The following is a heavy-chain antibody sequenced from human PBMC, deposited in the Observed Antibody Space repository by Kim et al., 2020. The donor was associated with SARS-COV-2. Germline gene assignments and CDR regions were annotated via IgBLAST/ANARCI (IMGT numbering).Heavy chain of an antibody. CDR3: VKEGFGD. V-gene: IGHV3-74*01. CDR2: R. D-gene: IGHD3-10*01. J-gene: IGHJ4*02. Sequence: RNYADSVKGRFTISRDTAKNTLILQLNSLRAEDTAVYYCVKEGFGDWGQGTLVTVSS.